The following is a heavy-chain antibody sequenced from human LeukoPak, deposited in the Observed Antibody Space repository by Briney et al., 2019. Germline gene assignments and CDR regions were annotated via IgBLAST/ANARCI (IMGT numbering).Heavy chain of an antibody. CDR2: IYYSGST. V-gene: IGHV4-59*08. J-gene: IGHJ6*03. Sequence: SETLSLTCTVSGGSISSYYWSWIRQPPGKGLEWIGYIYYSGSTNYNPSLKSRVTISVDTSKNQFSLKLSSVTAADTAVYYCARHPNYYYDYMDVWGKGTTVTISS. CDR1: GGSISSYY. CDR3: ARHPNYYYDYMDV.